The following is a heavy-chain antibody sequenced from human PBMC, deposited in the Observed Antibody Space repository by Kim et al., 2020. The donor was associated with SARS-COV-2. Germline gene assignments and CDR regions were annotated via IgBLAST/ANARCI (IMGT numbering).Heavy chain of an antibody. V-gene: IGHV4-4*07. CDR3: ASDIWYSSSSVVSEEKNYYHYGIGV. Sequence: SETLSLTCTVSGGSISSYYWSWIRQPAGTGLEWIGSIYTSGSTNYNPSLKSRVTISVATSKNQFSLTLSSVTAADTAVYYCASDIWYSSSSVVSEEKNYYHYGIGVWGQGTTLTVSS. CDR1: GGSISSYY. J-gene: IGHJ6*01. CDR2: IYTSGST. D-gene: IGHD6-6*01.